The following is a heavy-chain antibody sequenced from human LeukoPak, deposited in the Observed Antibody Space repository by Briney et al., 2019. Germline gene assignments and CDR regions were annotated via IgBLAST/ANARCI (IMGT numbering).Heavy chain of an antibody. Sequence: GRSLRLSCAASGFTVSSNYMSWVRQAPGKGLEWVSVIYSGGRTYYADSVKGRFTISRDNSKNTMYLQMNSLRAEDTAVYYCARNDLLWFGIDYWGQGALVTVSS. D-gene: IGHD3-10*01. CDR2: IYSGGRT. V-gene: IGHV3-53*01. J-gene: IGHJ4*02. CDR3: ARNDLLWFGIDY. CDR1: GFTVSSNY.